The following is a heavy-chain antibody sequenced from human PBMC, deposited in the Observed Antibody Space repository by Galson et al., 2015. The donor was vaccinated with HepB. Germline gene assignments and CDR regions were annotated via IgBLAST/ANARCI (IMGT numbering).Heavy chain of an antibody. J-gene: IGHJ3*02. CDR3: ARKEYYYDSSGYYYALSAFDI. CDR2: INAGNGNT. CDR1: GYTFTSYA. Sequence: SVKVSCKASGYTFTSYATHWVRQAPGQRLEWMGWINAGNGNTKYSQKFQGRVTITRDTSASTAYMELSSLRSEDTAVYYCARKEYYYDSSGYYYALSAFDIWGQGTMVTVSS. V-gene: IGHV1-3*01. D-gene: IGHD3-22*01.